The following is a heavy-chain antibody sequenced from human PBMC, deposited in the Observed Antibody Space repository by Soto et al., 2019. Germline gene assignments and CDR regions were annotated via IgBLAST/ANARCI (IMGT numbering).Heavy chain of an antibody. Sequence: SETLSLTCTVSGGSISSYYWSWIRQPAGKGLEWIGRFYTSGSTKYNPALKSRVTMSVDTSKNQFSLKLSSVTAADTAVYYCVRTALGINWFDPWGQGTPVTVSS. D-gene: IGHD6-13*01. CDR2: FYTSGST. CDR1: GGSISSYY. J-gene: IGHJ5*02. V-gene: IGHV4-4*07. CDR3: VRTALGINWFDP.